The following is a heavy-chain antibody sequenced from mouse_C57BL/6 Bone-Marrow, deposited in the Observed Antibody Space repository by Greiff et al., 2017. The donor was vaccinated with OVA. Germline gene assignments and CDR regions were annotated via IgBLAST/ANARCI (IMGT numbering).Heavy chain of an antibody. Sequence: QVQLQQSGAELVRPGTSVKLSCKASGYTFTSYWMHWVKQRPGQGLEWIGVIDPSDSYTNYNQKFKGKATLTVDTSSSTAYMQLSSLTSEDSAVYYCARLLMLLGNAYWGQGTLVTVSA. D-gene: IGHD2-1*01. V-gene: IGHV1-59*01. CDR3: ARLLMLLGNAY. J-gene: IGHJ3*01. CDR2: IDPSDSYT. CDR1: GYTFTSYW.